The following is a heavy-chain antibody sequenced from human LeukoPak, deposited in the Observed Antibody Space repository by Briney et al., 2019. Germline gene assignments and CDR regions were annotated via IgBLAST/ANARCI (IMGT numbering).Heavy chain of an antibody. J-gene: IGHJ4*02. D-gene: IGHD3-10*01. CDR1: GGTFSSYA. Sequence: SVKVSCKASGGTFSSYAISWVRQAPGQGLEWMGRIIPILGIANYAQKFQGRVTITADKSTSTAYMELSSLRSEDTAVYYCARELLWFGEPDRPPTPDPYYFDYWGQGTLVTVSS. CDR2: IIPILGIA. CDR3: ARELLWFGEPDRPPTPDPYYFDY. V-gene: IGHV1-69*04.